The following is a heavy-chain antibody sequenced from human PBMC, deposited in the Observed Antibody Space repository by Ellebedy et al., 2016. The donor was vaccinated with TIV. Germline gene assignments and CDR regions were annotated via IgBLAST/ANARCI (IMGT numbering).Heavy chain of an antibody. D-gene: IGHD2-8*02. CDR1: GFTFRYYA. V-gene: IGHV3-23*01. J-gene: IGHJ4*02. Sequence: PGGSLRLSCAASGFTFRYYAMSWVRQAPGKGLECVSTISVSGDTTYYADSVKGRLTIPRDDSQNTLFLQMNNLRTEDTAVYYCAKDLRGGVSRYFDSWGQGTLVTVSS. CDR2: ISVSGDTT. CDR3: AKDLRGGVSRYFDS.